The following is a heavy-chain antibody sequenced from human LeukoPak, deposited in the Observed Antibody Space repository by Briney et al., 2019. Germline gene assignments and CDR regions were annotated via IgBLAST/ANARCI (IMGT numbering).Heavy chain of an antibody. J-gene: IGHJ4*02. V-gene: IGHV4-34*01. CDR2: INHSGST. CDR1: GGSLSGYY. D-gene: IGHD5-18*01. CDR3: ASVTVDTAMVKEILDY. Sequence: SETLSHTCAVYGGSLSGYYWSWLRQPPGKGLEWIGEINHSGSTNYNPSLKSRVTISVYTSKNQFSLKLSSVTAGHTAVYHCASVTVDTAMVKEILDYGGQGPLVTVSS.